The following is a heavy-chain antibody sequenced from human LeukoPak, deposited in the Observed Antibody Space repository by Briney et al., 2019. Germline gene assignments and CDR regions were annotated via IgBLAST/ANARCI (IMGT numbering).Heavy chain of an antibody. CDR3: ARDYVWGSYRYTHDY. V-gene: IGHV3-7*01. Sequence: GGSLRLSCAASGFTFSNHWMTWVRQAPGKGLEWVANINQEGSEKYYVDSVKGRFTISRDNAKNSLYLQMNSLRAEDTAVYYCARDYVWGSYRYTHDYWGQGTLVTVSS. D-gene: IGHD3-16*02. CDR2: INQEGSEK. CDR1: GFTFSNHW. J-gene: IGHJ4*02.